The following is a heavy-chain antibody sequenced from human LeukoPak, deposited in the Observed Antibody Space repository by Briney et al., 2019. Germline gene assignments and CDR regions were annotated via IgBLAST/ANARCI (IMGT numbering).Heavy chain of an antibody. CDR3: ARDQPVAALDY. CDR1: GFTFSSHW. CDR2: IKQDGSDE. Sequence: PGGSLRLSCAASGFTFSSHWMSWVRQAPGNGLEWVANIKQDGSDEYYMDSVKGRFTISRDNAKTSLYLQMNSLRAEDTAVYYCARDQPVAALDYWGQGTLVTVSS. D-gene: IGHD6-19*01. J-gene: IGHJ4*02. V-gene: IGHV3-7*01.